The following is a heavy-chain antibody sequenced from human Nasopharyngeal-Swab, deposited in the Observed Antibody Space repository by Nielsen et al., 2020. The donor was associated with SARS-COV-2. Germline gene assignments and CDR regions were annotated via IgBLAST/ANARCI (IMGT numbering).Heavy chain of an antibody. V-gene: IGHV3-23*01. CDR2: ISGSGGST. J-gene: IGHJ3*02. Sequence: GGSLRLSCAASGFTFSSYATSWVRQAPGKGLEWASAISGSGGSTYYADSVKGRFTISRDNSKNTLYLQMNSLRAEDTAVYYCAKDYYDSSGYHPDAFDIWGQGTMVTVSS. CDR3: AKDYYDSSGYHPDAFDI. CDR1: GFTFSSYA. D-gene: IGHD3-22*01.